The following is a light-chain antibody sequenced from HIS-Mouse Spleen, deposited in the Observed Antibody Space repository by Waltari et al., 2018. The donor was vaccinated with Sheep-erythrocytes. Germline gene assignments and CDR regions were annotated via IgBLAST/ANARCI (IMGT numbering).Light chain of an antibody. V-gene: IGLV1-51*01. Sequence: QSVLTQPPSVSAAPGQKVTISCSGSSSNIRHNYVSWYQQLPGTAPKLLIYDNNKRPSGIPDRFSGSKSGTSATLGITGLQTGDEADYYCGTWDSSLSAGRVFGGGTKLTVL. CDR2: DNN. CDR1: SSNIRHNY. J-gene: IGLJ3*02. CDR3: GTWDSSLSAGRV.